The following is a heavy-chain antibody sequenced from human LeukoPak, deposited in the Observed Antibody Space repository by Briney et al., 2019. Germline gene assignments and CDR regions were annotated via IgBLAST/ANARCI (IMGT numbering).Heavy chain of an antibody. D-gene: IGHD3-22*01. CDR1: GGSISSYY. CDR3: ARTPYYYDSSGYYASTYYYYMDV. Sequence: SETLSLTCTVSGGSISSYYWSWIRQPPGKGLEWIGYIYYSGSTNYNPSLKSRVTISVDTSKNQFSLKLSSVTAADTAVYYCARTPYYYDSSGYYASTYYYYMDVWGKGTTVTISS. CDR2: IYYSGST. J-gene: IGHJ6*03. V-gene: IGHV4-59*01.